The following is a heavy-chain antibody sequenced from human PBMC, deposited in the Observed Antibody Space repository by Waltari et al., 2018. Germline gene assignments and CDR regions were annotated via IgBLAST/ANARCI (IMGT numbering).Heavy chain of an antibody. Sequence: QVQLVQSGAEVKKPGASVKVSCKVSGYTLTDLSLHWVRQAPGKGLEWMGGFDPEDGETIYAQKFQGRVTMTEDTSTDTAYMELSSLRSEDTAVYYCATMELLPYGMDVWGQGTTVTVSS. V-gene: IGHV1-24*01. CDR1: GYTLTDLS. CDR2: FDPEDGET. CDR3: ATMELLPYGMDV. D-gene: IGHD2-15*01. J-gene: IGHJ6*02.